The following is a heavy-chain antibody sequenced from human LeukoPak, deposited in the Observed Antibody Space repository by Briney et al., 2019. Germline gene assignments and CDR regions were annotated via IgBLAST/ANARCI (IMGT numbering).Heavy chain of an antibody. V-gene: IGHV1-3*01. CDR1: GYTFTSYA. Sequence: ASVKVSCKASGYTFTSYAMHWVRQAPGQRLEWMGWINASNGNTKYSQKFQGRVTITRDTSASTAYMELSSLRSEDTAVYYCARDQDSSSSVWGYYYYYGMDVWGQGTTVTVSS. CDR3: ARDQDSSSSVWGYYYYYGMDV. D-gene: IGHD6-6*01. CDR2: INASNGNT. J-gene: IGHJ6*02.